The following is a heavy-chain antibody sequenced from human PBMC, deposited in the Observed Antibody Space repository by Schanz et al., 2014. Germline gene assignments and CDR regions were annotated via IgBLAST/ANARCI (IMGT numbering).Heavy chain of an antibody. D-gene: IGHD6-19*01. CDR2: ISYDGTNE. Sequence: QVFLAESGGGVVQPGRSLRLSCAASGFTFSQYGMHWVLQAPGKGLEWVAVISYDGTNEYYAESVKGRFTISRDNAKNTFYLHMNSLRNEDTAVYYCAKDLISGWSGFDYWGQGTLVTVSS. J-gene: IGHJ4*02. CDR3: AKDLISGWSGFDY. V-gene: IGHV3-30*18. CDR1: GFTFSQYG.